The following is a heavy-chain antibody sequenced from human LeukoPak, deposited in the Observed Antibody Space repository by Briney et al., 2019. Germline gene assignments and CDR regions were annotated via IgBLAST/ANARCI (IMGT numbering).Heavy chain of an antibody. D-gene: IGHD4-23*01. V-gene: IGHV3-23*01. J-gene: IGHJ4*02. Sequence: GGSLRLSRVASGFSLSNFQMYWVRQAPGKGLECVSALSGNGNTIYYADSVKGRFTISRDNSKNTLSLQMNSLRAEDTAVCYCAKALYGGHDYWGQGTLVTVSS. CDR1: GFSLSNFQ. CDR3: AKALYGGHDY. CDR2: LSGNGNTI.